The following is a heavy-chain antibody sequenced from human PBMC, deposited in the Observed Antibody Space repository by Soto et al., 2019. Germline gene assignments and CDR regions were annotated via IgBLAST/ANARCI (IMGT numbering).Heavy chain of an antibody. CDR3: ARLRGRQSKDGYNSL. J-gene: IGHJ4*02. CDR2: IIPIFGTA. V-gene: IGHV1-69*13. Sequence: ASVKVSCKASGGTFSSYAISWVRQAPGQGLEWMGGIIPIFGTANYAQKFQGRVTITADESTSKAYMELSSLRSEDTAVYYCARLRGRQSKDGYNSLWGQGTLVTVSS. CDR1: GGTFSSYA. D-gene: IGHD5-12*01.